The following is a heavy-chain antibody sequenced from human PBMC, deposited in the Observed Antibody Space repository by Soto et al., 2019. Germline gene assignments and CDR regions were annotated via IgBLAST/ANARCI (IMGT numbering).Heavy chain of an antibody. V-gene: IGHV3-23*01. CDR1: GFSLKNYA. CDR2: ITGSGDKT. CDR3: ARDCSSSSCSVWRY. D-gene: IGHD2-2*01. Sequence: EVQLLESGGNLVQPGGSLRLSCAASGFSLKNYAMTWVRQAPGKGLEWVSGITGSGDKTYYAHSVKGRIIISRDNSENTLYLQVNSLRAEDTALYYCARDCSSSSCSVWRYWGQGTQVTVSS. J-gene: IGHJ4*02.